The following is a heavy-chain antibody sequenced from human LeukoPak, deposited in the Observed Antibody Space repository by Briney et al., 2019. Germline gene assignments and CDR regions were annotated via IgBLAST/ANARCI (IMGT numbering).Heavy chain of an antibody. D-gene: IGHD2-21*02. J-gene: IGHJ3*02. CDR3: ARGSDYCGGDCYSNAFDT. Sequence: PSETLSLTCTVSGGSISSYYWSWIRQPAGKGLEWIGRIYTSGSTNYNPSLKSRVTMSVDTSKNQFSLKLSSVTAADTAVYYCARGSDYCGGDCYSNAFDTWGQGTMVTVSS. V-gene: IGHV4-4*07. CDR1: GGSISSYY. CDR2: IYTSGST.